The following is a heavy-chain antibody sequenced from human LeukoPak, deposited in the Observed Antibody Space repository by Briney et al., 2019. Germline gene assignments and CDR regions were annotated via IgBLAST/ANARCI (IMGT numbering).Heavy chain of an antibody. Sequence: GGSLRLSCEASGSGFTFGNFALSWVRQAPGKGLEWVSGISGSGYYTYYADSVKGRFTISRDNSKNTLYIEMNSLRAEDTAVYYCANGVELGYWGQGTLVTVSS. CDR3: ANGVELGY. CDR2: ISGSGYYT. J-gene: IGHJ4*02. CDR1: GSGFTFGNFA. V-gene: IGHV3-23*01. D-gene: IGHD3-10*01.